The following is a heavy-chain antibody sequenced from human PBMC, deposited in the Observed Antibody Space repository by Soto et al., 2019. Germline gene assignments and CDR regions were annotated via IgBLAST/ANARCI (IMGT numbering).Heavy chain of an antibody. V-gene: IGHV1-69*01. CDR2: IIPIFGTA. J-gene: IGHJ4*02. Sequence: QVQLVQSGAEVKKPGSSVKVSCKASGGTFSSYAISWVRQAPGQGLEWMGGIIPIFGTANYAQKFQGRVTITADESTSTAYMELSSLRSEDTAVYYCARARWRDYCDSSGYPFDYWGQGTLVTVSS. CDR1: GGTFSSYA. D-gene: IGHD3-22*01. CDR3: ARARWRDYCDSSGYPFDY.